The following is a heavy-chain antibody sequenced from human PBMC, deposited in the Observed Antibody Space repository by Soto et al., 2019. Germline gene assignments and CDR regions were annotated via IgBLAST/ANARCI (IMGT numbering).Heavy chain of an antibody. V-gene: IGHV1-69*02. CDR2: IIPILGIA. Sequence: QVQLVQSGAEVKKPGSSVKVSCKASGGTFSSYTIIWVRQAPGQGLEWMGRIIPILGIANYAQKFQGRVTITADKSTSTAYMELSSLRSEDTAVYYCARGEGIAAAGKDYWGQGTLVTVSS. CDR3: ARGEGIAAAGKDY. D-gene: IGHD6-13*01. J-gene: IGHJ4*02. CDR1: GGTFSSYT.